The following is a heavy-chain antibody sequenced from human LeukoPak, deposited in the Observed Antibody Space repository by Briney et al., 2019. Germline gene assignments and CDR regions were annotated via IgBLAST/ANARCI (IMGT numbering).Heavy chain of an antibody. V-gene: IGHV3-7*01. CDR2: INEDGSDK. CDR3: ARDTYRFVDY. J-gene: IGHJ4*02. CDR1: GFTFSSYW. Sequence: GGSLRLSCAASGFTFSSYWMSWVRQAPGKGLEWVASINEDGSDKYYVDSVKGRFTISRDNAKNSLYLQMNSLRAEDTAVYYCARDTYRFVDYWGQGTLVTVSS.